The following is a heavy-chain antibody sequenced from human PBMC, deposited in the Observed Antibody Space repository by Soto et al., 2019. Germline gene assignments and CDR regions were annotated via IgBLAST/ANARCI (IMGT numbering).Heavy chain of an antibody. D-gene: IGHD2-15*01. V-gene: IGHV3-15*01. Sequence: GGSLRLSCAASGFTFSNAWMSWVRVAPGKGLEWFGRIKSKTDGGTTDYAALVKGRFTISRDDSKNTLYLQMDSLKTEDTAVYYCTTGPVSRCCCGGCWYPDYWGQGTRVTVSS. J-gene: IGHJ4*02. CDR1: GFTFSNAW. CDR2: IKSKTDGGTT. CDR3: TTGPVSRCCCGGCWYPDY.